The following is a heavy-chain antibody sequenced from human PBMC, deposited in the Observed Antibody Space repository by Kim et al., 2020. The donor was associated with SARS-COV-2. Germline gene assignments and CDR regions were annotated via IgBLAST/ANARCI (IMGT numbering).Heavy chain of an antibody. Sequence: SYAQKFQGRVTMTRDTSTSTVYMELSSLRSEDTAVYYCARISSGWGGYDYWGQGTLVTVSS. V-gene: IGHV1-46*01. CDR3: ARISSGWGGYDY. D-gene: IGHD6-19*01. J-gene: IGHJ4*02.